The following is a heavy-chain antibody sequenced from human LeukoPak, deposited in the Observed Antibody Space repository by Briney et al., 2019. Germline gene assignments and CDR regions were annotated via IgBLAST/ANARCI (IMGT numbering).Heavy chain of an antibody. D-gene: IGHD6-19*01. J-gene: IGHJ6*04. Sequence: SQTLSLTCAISGDSVSSNSAAWNWIRQSPSRGLDRLGRTYYRSKWYNDYAVSVKSRITINPDTSKNQFSLQLNSVTPEDTAVYYCARGSRAVAGTYYYYGMDVWGKGTTVTVSS. CDR3: ARGSRAVAGTYYYYGMDV. CDR1: GDSVSSNSAA. V-gene: IGHV6-1*01. CDR2: TYYRSKWYN.